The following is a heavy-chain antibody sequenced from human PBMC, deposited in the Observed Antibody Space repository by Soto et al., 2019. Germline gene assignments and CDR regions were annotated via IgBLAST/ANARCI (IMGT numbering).Heavy chain of an antibody. D-gene: IGHD5-12*01. J-gene: IGHJ4*02. V-gene: IGHV4-30-4*01. CDR1: GGSISSGDYY. CDR2: IYYSGST. Sequence: SETLSLTCTVSGGSISSGDYYWSWIRQPPGKGLEWIGYIYYSGSTYYNPSLKSRVTISVDTSKNQFSLKLSSVTAADTAVYYCAGSPVATIYGGYFDSWGQGTPVTVSS. CDR3: AGSPVATIYGGYFDS.